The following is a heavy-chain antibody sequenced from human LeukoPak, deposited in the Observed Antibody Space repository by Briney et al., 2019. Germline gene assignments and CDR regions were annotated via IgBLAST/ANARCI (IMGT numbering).Heavy chain of an antibody. CDR2: IIPIFGTA. CDR1: GYTFTGYY. D-gene: IGHD3-22*01. Sequence: SVKVSCKASGYTFTGYYMHWVRQAPGQGLEWMGGIIPIFGTANYAQKFQGRVTITADESTSTAYMELSSLRSEDTAVYYCAVGSDSSGYYYTFDYWGQGTLVTVSS. CDR3: AVGSDSSGYYYTFDY. J-gene: IGHJ4*02. V-gene: IGHV1-69*13.